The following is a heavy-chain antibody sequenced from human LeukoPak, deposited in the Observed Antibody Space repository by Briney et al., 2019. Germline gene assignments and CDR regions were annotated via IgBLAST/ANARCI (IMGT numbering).Heavy chain of an antibody. Sequence: ASVKVSCKASGYTFTTNSLNWVRQAPGQGLEWMGWINTDTGNPTYAQGFTGRFVFALDTSVTTAYLQISSLKAEDTAVYYCGRTPSRTGSAIDNWGQGTLVTVSS. CDR2: INTDTGNP. J-gene: IGHJ4*02. CDR3: GRTPSRTGSAIDN. V-gene: IGHV7-4-1*02. D-gene: IGHD6-19*01. CDR1: GYTFTTNS.